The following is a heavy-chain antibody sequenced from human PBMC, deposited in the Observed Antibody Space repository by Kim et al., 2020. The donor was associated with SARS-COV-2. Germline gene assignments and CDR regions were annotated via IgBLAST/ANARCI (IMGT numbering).Heavy chain of an antibody. Sequence: GGSLRLSCAASGFTFNTYSMNWVRQAPGKGLEWVAHISSSSNFINYADSVKGRFIISRDNAKTSVFLQMNSLRAEDTAVYYCARAVMVRGRLDYWGQGTL. D-gene: IGHD3-10*01. CDR2: ISSSSNFI. CDR3: ARAVMVRGRLDY. V-gene: IGHV3-21*05. CDR1: GFTFNTYS. J-gene: IGHJ4*02.